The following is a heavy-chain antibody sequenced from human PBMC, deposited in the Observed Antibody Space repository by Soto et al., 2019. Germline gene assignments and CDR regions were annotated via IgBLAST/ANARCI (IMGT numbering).Heavy chain of an antibody. Sequence: EVQLLESGGGLVQPGGSLRLSCAASGFTFSSYAMSWVRQAPGKGLEWVSAISGSGGSTYYADSAKGRFTISRDNSKNTLYLQMNSLRAEDTAVYYCAKYSSGWYHPFDYWGQGTLVTVSS. CDR3: AKYSSGWYHPFDY. CDR1: GFTFSSYA. CDR2: ISGSGGST. D-gene: IGHD6-19*01. V-gene: IGHV3-23*01. J-gene: IGHJ4*02.